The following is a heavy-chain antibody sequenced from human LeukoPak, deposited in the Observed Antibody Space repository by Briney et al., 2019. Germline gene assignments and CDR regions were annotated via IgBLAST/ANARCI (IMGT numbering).Heavy chain of an antibody. CDR3: ARGYPDSSGWNYFDY. J-gene: IGHJ4*02. V-gene: IGHV6-1*01. CDR2: TYHRSKRYN. Sequence: SQTLSLTCAISGDGVSSNSAAWNWIRQSPSRGLEWLGRTYHRSKRYNEYAVSVQSRITINPDTSKNQFSLQLNSVTPEDTAVYYCARGYPDSSGWNYFDYRGQGTLVTVSS. CDR1: GDGVSSNSAA. D-gene: IGHD6-19*01.